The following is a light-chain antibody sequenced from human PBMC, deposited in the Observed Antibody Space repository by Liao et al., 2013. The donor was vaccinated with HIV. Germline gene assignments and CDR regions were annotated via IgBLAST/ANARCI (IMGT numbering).Light chain of an antibody. CDR3: QAWDSGTAV. CDR2: QDT. J-gene: IGLJ3*02. Sequence: SYELTQPPSVSVSPGQTARITCSGDALPKQYAYWYQQKPGQPPMLVLYQDTKRPSGIPERFSGSNSRNTATLTIRGTQVMDEADYYCQAWDSGTAVFGGGTKLTVL. CDR1: ALPKQY. V-gene: IGLV3-1*01.